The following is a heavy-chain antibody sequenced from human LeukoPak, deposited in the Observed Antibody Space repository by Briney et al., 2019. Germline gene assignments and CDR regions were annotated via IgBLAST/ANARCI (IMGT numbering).Heavy chain of an antibody. CDR1: GGSISSGSYC. Sequence: ASETLSLTCTVSGGSISSGSYCWSWIRQPAGKGLEWIGRIYTSGSTNYNPSLKSRVTMSVDTSKNQFSLKLSSVTAADTAVYYCARDRYYYDSSGYYSLDYWGQGTLVTVSS. V-gene: IGHV4-61*02. J-gene: IGHJ4*02. D-gene: IGHD3-22*01. CDR2: IYTSGST. CDR3: ARDRYYYDSSGYYSLDY.